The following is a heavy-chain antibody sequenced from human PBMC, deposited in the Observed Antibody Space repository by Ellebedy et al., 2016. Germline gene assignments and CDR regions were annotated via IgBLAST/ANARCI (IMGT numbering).Heavy chain of an antibody. CDR1: GGSISKTRYF. J-gene: IGHJ3*02. CDR2: IYYRGST. Sequence: SETLSLTXSVSGGSISKTRYFWGWIRQPPGKGLECIGNIYYRGSTYYNPSLKSRVTLSVDTSRNQFSLRLTSVTAADTALYFCAKQARSSSWSAFDIWGQGTVVTVSS. V-gene: IGHV4-39*01. CDR3: AKQARSSSWSAFDI. D-gene: IGHD6-13*01.